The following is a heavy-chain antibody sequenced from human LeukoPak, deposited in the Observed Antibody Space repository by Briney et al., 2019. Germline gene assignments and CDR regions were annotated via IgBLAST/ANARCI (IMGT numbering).Heavy chain of an antibody. D-gene: IGHD6-13*01. CDR1: GFTFDSYA. CDR3: AKSLTMAAAGHYYYYGLDV. J-gene: IGHJ6*02. Sequence: PGGSLRLSCVASGFTFDSYAMSWVRQAPGKGLEWVSSISGSGDRTYYTDSVKGRFTISRDNSRNTVYLQMNSLRVEDTAVYYCAKSLTMAAAGHYYYYGLDVWGQGTTVTVSS. CDR2: ISGSGDRT. V-gene: IGHV3-23*01.